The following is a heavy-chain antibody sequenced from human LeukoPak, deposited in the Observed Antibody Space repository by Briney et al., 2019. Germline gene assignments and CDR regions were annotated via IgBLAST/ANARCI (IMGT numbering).Heavy chain of an antibody. CDR1: GGSLSSYY. J-gene: IGHJ4*02. CDR2: INHSGST. V-gene: IGHV4-34*01. D-gene: IGHD1-1*01. Sequence: SETLSLTCTVSGGSLSSYYWSWLRQPPGKGLEGIGEINHSGSTNYNPSLKSRVTISVDTSKNQFSLKLSSVTAADTAVYYCARVRYADYWGQGTLVTVSS. CDR3: ARVRYADY.